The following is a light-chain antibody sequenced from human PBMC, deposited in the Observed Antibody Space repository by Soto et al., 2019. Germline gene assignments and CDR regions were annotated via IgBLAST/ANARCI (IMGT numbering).Light chain of an antibody. Sequence: DIQMTQSPSSLSASVGDRVTITCRASQSIRSYLNWYQQKPGQAPKLLIYAASSLQSGVPSRFSGSGSGTDFTLTISSLQPEDFATYYCQQSYSTLITFGQGTRLEI. CDR3: QQSYSTLIT. CDR2: AAS. CDR1: QSIRSY. V-gene: IGKV1-39*01. J-gene: IGKJ5*01.